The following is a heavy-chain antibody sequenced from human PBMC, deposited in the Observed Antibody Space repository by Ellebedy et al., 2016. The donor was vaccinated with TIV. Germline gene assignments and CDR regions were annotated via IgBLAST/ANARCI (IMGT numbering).Heavy chain of an antibody. V-gene: IGHV3-7*01. CDR1: GFTFSSYW. CDR2: IKQDGSEK. J-gene: IGHJ6*02. CDR3: ARDRGVVVVAATPLYYGMDV. Sequence: GESLKISCAASGFTFSSYWMSWVRQAPGKGLEWVANIKQDGSEKYYVDSVKGRFTISRDNAKNSLYLQMNSLRAEDTAVYYCARDRGVVVVAATPLYYGMDVWGQGTTVTVSS. D-gene: IGHD2-15*01.